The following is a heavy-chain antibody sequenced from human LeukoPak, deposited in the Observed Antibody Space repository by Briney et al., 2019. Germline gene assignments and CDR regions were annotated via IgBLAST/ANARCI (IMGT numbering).Heavy chain of an antibody. V-gene: IGHV3-23*01. CDR1: GFTFSNYA. D-gene: IGHD3-10*01. J-gene: IGHJ4*02. CDR3: ANAAFYYTSGTYV. CDR2: IGGSGDKT. Sequence: GGSLRLSCAASGFTFSNYAMSWVRQAPGKGLEWVSSIGGSGDKTYYADSVKGRFTISRDNSKNTLYLQMNSLRAEDTAIYYRANAAFYYTSGTYVWGQGTLVTVSS.